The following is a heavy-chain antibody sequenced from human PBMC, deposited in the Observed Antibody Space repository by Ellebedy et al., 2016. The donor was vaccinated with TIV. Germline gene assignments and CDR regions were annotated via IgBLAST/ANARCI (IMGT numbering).Heavy chain of an antibody. CDR2: MNPNSGNT. CDR1: GYTFTSYD. V-gene: IGHV1-8*01. D-gene: IGHD3-16*01. J-gene: IGHJ4*02. CDR3: ARVAVDYISPYYFDY. Sequence: ASVKVSXXASGYTFTSYDINWVRQATGQGLEWMGWMNPNSGNTGYAQKFQGRVTMTRNTSISTAYMELSSLRSEDTAVYYCARVAVDYISPYYFDYWGQGTLVTVSS.